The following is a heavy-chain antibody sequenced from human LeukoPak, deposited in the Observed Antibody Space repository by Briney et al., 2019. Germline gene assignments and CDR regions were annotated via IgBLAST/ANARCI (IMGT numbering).Heavy chain of an antibody. D-gene: IGHD2-2*02. Sequence: PGGSLRLSCAASGFTFSSYDMHWVRQATGKGLEWVSAIGTAGDTYYPGSVKGRFTISRENAKNSLYLQMNSLRAGDTAVYYCARGRRYCSSTSCYNRESAAFDIWGQGTMVTVFS. CDR3: ARGRRYCSSTSCYNRESAAFDI. J-gene: IGHJ3*02. V-gene: IGHV3-13*01. CDR1: GFTFSSYD. CDR2: IGTAGDT.